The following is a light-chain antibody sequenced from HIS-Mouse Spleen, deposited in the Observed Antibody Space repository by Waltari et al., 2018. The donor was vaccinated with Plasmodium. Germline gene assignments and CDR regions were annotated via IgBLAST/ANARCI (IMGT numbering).Light chain of an antibody. CDR3: CSYAGSSTWV. J-gene: IGLJ3*02. CDR2: EGS. Sequence: QSALTQPASVSGSPGHSITISCTGPSHDVGRYNLVSWYQQHPGKATKPMIYEGSKRPSGVSNRFSGSKSGNTASLTISGLQAEDEADYYCCSYAGSSTWVFGGGTKLTVL. CDR1: SHDVGRYNL. V-gene: IGLV2-23*01.